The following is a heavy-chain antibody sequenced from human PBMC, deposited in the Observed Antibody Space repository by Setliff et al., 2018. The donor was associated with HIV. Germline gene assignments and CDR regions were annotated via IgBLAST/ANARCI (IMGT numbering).Heavy chain of an antibody. V-gene: IGHV3-7*01. CDR3: AAVPWGHSSLIIDH. Sequence: GGSLRLSCTASGFTFSASWMTWVRQAPGKGLEWVALINPDSTATYYADSVKGRFTISRDNAKNSVYLQMHSLRVEDTAVYYCAAVPWGHSSLIIDHWGQGTPVTVSS. CDR1: GFTFSASW. J-gene: IGHJ4*02. D-gene: IGHD3-16*01. CDR2: INPDSTAT.